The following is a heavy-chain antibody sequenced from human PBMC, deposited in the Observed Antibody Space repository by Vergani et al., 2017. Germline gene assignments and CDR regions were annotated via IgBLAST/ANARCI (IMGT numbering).Heavy chain of an antibody. CDR3: ARDEHGYCSSTSCYYYYYMDV. J-gene: IGHJ6*03. D-gene: IGHD2-2*03. Sequence: QVQLVESGGGVVQPGRSLRLSCAASGFTFSSSAMHWVRQAPGKGLEWVAVISYDGSNKYYADSVKGRFTISRDNSKNTLYLQMNSLRAEDTAVYYCARDEHGYCSSTSCYYYYYMDVWGKGTTVTVSS. V-gene: IGHV3-30-3*01. CDR1: GFTFSSSA. CDR2: ISYDGSNK.